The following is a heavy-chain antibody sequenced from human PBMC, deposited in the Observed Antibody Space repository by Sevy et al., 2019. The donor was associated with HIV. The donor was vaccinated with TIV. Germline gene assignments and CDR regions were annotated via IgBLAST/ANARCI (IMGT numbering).Heavy chain of an antibody. CDR2: IRYDGSDK. CDR3: AKDLAGPGRRYFDY. D-gene: IGHD6-13*01. Sequence: GSLRLSCTASGFTFRNFGMHWVRQVPGKGLEWVTFIRYDGSDKYYAASVKGRFTISRDDSKNTLYLQMDSLRAEDTAIYYCAKDLAGPGRRYFDYRGQGTLVTVSS. V-gene: IGHV3-30*02. J-gene: IGHJ4*02. CDR1: GFTFRNFG.